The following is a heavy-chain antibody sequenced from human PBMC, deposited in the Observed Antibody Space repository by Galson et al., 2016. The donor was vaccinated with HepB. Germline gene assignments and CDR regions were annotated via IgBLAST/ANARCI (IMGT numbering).Heavy chain of an antibody. Sequence: SETLSLTCTVSGGSISTYYWSWIRQPPGKSLEWIGYIHYSGSTNCNPSLTTRVTISVETSQNQFSLNLRSVTAADTATYYCARAPDSGFDVYGWSHWGQGALVTVSS. V-gene: IGHV4-59*12. CDR3: ARAPDSGFDVYGWSH. CDR2: IHYSGST. CDR1: GGSISTYY. J-gene: IGHJ4*02. D-gene: IGHD5-12*01.